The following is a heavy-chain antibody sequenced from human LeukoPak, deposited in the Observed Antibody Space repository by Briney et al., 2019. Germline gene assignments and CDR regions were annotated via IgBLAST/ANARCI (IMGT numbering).Heavy chain of an antibody. D-gene: IGHD3-10*01. CDR3: ASSGSRSAFDI. CDR2: IYYSGST. Sequence: PSETLSLTCTVSGGSISSYYWSWIRQPPGKGLEWIGYIYYSGSTNYNPSLKSRVTISVDTSKNQFSLKLSSMTAADTAVYYCASSGSRSAFDIWGQGTMVTVSS. J-gene: IGHJ3*02. CDR1: GGSISSYY. V-gene: IGHV4-59*01.